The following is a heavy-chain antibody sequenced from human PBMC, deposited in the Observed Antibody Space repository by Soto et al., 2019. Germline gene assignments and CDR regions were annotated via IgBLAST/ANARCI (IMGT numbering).Heavy chain of an antibody. Sequence: EVQLLESGGGLVRPGGSLRLSCAASGFTFSSYAMTWVRQAPGKGLEWVSGVSGTGGSAYYAYSVKGRFTISRDKSTNTLYRHMNSLRAADTAVYYCARGSAYSDYDLEYWGQGTLVTVSS. J-gene: IGHJ4*02. CDR2: VSGTGGSA. CDR1: GFTFSSYA. D-gene: IGHD4-17*01. CDR3: ARGSAYSDYDLEY. V-gene: IGHV3-23*01.